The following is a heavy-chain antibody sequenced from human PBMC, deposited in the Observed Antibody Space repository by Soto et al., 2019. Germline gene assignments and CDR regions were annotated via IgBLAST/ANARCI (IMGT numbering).Heavy chain of an antibody. CDR1: GYSFTSYW. V-gene: IGHV5-10-1*01. Sequence: PGESLKISCKGSGYSFTSYWISWVRQMPGKGLEWMGRIDPSDSYTNYSPSFQGHVTISADKSISTAYLQWSSLKASDTAMYYCASGAPLYYSSGYAYYYYGMDVWGQGTTVTVSS. CDR2: IDPSDSYT. CDR3: ASGAPLYYSSGYAYYYYGMDV. J-gene: IGHJ6*02. D-gene: IGHD3-22*01.